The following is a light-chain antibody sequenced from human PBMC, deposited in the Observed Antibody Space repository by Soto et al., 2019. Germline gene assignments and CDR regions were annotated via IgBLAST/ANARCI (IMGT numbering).Light chain of an antibody. CDR3: QAWDSSTVV. J-gene: IGLJ2*01. V-gene: IGLV3-1*01. CDR2: QDS. CDR1: KLGDKY. Sequence: SYELTQPPSVSVSPGQTASITCSRDKLGDKYACWYQQKPGQSPVLGIYQDSKRPSGIPERFSGSNSGNTATLTIRGTQAMDEADYYCQAWDSSTVVFGGGTKLTVL.